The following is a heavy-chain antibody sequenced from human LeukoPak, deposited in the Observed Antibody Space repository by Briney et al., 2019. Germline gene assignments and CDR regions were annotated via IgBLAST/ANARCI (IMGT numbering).Heavy chain of an antibody. Sequence: GGSLRLSCAGSGFTFSNYAMTWVRQAPGKGLEWVSSVSGSGRNTFYPDSVEGRFTISRDNSKNTVYLQMNSLRADDTAVYYCAIDPNWGTHSWGQGVLVTVSS. CDR1: GFTFSNYA. CDR3: AIDPNWGTHS. CDR2: VSGSGRNT. D-gene: IGHD7-27*01. J-gene: IGHJ4*02. V-gene: IGHV3-23*01.